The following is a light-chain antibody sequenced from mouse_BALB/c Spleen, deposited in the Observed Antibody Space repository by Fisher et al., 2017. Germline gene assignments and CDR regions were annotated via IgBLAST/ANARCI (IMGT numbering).Light chain of an antibody. CDR1: SSVSY. CDR2: DTS. V-gene: IGKV4-55*01. Sequence: IVLTQTTAIMSASPGEKVTMTCSASSSVSYMYWYQQKPGSSPRLLIYDTSNLASGVPVRFSGSGSGTSYSLTISRMEAEDAATYYCQQWSSYPPITFGGGTKLEIK. J-gene: IGKJ2*01. CDR3: QQWSSYPPIT.